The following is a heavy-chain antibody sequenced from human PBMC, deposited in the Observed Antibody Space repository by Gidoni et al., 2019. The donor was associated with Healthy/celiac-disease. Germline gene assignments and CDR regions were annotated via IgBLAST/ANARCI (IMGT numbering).Heavy chain of an antibody. Sequence: EVQLVESGGGLVKPGGSLRLSCAASGFTFSSYSMNWVRQAPGKGLEWVSSISSSSSYIYYADSVKGRFTISRDNAKNSLYLQMNSLRAEDTAVYYCARDDVDTAMVGALTSIDYWGQGTLVTVSS. V-gene: IGHV3-21*01. CDR3: ARDDVDTAMVGALTSIDY. J-gene: IGHJ4*02. CDR2: ISSSSSYI. D-gene: IGHD5-18*01. CDR1: GFTFSSYS.